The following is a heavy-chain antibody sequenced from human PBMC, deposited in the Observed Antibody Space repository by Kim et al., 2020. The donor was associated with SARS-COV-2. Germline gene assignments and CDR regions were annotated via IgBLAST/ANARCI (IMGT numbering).Heavy chain of an antibody. Sequence: GGSLRLSCAASGFTFSSYGMHWVRQAPGKGLEWVAVIWYDGSNKYYADSVKGRFTISRDNSKNTLYLQMNSLRAEDTAVYYCAREGELRYSGFDPWGQGTLVTVSS. V-gene: IGHV3-33*01. J-gene: IGHJ5*02. CDR1: GFTFSSYG. CDR3: AREGELRYSGFDP. D-gene: IGHD3-9*01. CDR2: IWYDGSNK.